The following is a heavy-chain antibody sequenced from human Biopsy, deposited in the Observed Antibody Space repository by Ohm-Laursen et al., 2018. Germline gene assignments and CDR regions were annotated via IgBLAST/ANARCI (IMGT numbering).Heavy chain of an antibody. V-gene: IGHV4-34*01. CDR2: FSHTGTT. CDR1: GGSFSGYD. D-gene: IGHD3-22*01. CDR3: VRGVDYYDPYHYYALDV. Sequence: GTLSLTCAVDGGSFSGYDWTWIRQPPGKGLEWVGEFSHTGTTIYNPSLKSRLTISVGTSKNQFSLKVRSVTAADTAVYYCVRGVDYYDPYHYYALDVWGQGTTVTVSS. J-gene: IGHJ6*02.